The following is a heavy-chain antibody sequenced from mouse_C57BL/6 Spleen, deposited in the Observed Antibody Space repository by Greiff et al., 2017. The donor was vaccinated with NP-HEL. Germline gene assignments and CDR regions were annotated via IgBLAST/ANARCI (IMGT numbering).Heavy chain of an antibody. V-gene: IGHV1-4*01. CDR2: INPSSGYT. Sequence: VQLQQSGAELARPGASVKMSCKASGYTFTSYTMHWVKQRPGQGLEWIGYINPSSGYTKYNQKFKDKATLTADKSSSTAYMQLSSLTSEDSAVYYCAREGETGPNCFDYWGQGTTLTVSS. D-gene: IGHD4-1*01. J-gene: IGHJ2*01. CDR3: AREGETGPNCFDY. CDR1: GYTFTSYT.